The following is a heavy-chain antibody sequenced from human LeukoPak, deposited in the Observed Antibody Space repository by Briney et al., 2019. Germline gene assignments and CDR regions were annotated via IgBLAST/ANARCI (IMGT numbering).Heavy chain of an antibody. Sequence: PGGSLRLSCAAPGFTFSSYAMSWARQAPGMGLVWVSRLPPDELGIIYADSVKGRFTVSRDNAKNTVCLQMNNLRVDDTAMYYCVGTIASRGSEYWGQGALVTVSS. V-gene: IGHV3-74*01. CDR3: VGTIASRGSEY. J-gene: IGHJ4*02. CDR2: LPPDELGI. CDR1: GFTFSSYA. D-gene: IGHD6-6*01.